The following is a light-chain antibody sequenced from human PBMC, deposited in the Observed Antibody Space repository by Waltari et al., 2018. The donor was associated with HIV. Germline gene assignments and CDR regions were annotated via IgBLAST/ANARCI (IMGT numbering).Light chain of an antibody. CDR3: AAWDDSLNGPDVV. V-gene: IGLV1-44*01. CDR1: NSNVGTYS. J-gene: IGLJ2*01. Sequence: QSVLTQPPSASGTPGQRVTISCSGSNSNVGTYSVNWYQQLPGTAPKLLIYSNNRRPPGVPDRFAGSKHGTSASLAISGLQSDDEADYFCAAWDDSLNGPDVVFGGGTKLTVL. CDR2: SNN.